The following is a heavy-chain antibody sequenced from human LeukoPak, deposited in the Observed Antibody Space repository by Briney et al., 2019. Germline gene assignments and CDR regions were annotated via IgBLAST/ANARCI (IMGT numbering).Heavy chain of an antibody. CDR1: GDSIRIYY. CDR3: ARTAVAGTIDY. CDR2: IYYSGCT. V-gene: IGHV4-59*01. Sequence: SETLSLTCTVSGDSIRIYYWSWIRQPPGRGLEGVGYIYYSGCTNHNPSLRSRVTISVDTSKNQFSLKLSSVTAADTAVYYCARTAVAGTIDYWGQGTLVTVSS. J-gene: IGHJ4*02. D-gene: IGHD6-19*01.